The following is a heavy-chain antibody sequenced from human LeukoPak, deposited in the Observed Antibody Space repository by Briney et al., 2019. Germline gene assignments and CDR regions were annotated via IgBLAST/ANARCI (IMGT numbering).Heavy chain of an antibody. V-gene: IGHV3-9*01. D-gene: IGHD6-13*01. Sequence: GGSLRLSCAASGFTFDDYAMHWVRQAPGKGLEWVSGISWNSGSIGYADPVKGRFTISRDNAKNSLYLQMNSLRAEDTALYYCAKDIGSSWYSSNYYYGMDVWGQGTTVTVSS. J-gene: IGHJ6*02. CDR2: ISWNSGSI. CDR3: AKDIGSSWYSSNYYYGMDV. CDR1: GFTFDDYA.